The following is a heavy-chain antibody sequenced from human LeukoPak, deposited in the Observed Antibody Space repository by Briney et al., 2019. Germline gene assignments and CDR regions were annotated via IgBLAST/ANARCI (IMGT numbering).Heavy chain of an antibody. CDR2: IYYSGST. CDR1: GGSISSGSYY. V-gene: IGHV4-61*10. Sequence: PSETLSLTCTVSGGSISSGSYYWSWIRQPAGKGLEWIGYIYYSGSTNYNPSLKSRVTISIDTSKNQFSLKLSSVTAADTAVYYCASSSWCGYYYMDVWGKGTTVTVSS. J-gene: IGHJ6*03. CDR3: ASSSWCGYYYMDV. D-gene: IGHD6-13*01.